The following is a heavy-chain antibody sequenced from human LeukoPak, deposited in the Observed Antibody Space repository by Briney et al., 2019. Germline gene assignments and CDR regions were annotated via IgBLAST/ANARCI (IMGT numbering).Heavy chain of an antibody. CDR1: GFTFSSYA. D-gene: IGHD4-17*01. J-gene: IGHJ4*02. V-gene: IGHV3-23*01. Sequence: PGGSLRLSCAAFGFTFSSYAMSWVRQAPGKGLEWVSAISGSGGSTYYADSVKGRFTISRDNSKNTLYLQMNSLRAEDTAVYYCAKDVRFTVTTSLYWGQGTLVTVSS. CDR3: AKDVRFTVTTSLY. CDR2: ISGSGGST.